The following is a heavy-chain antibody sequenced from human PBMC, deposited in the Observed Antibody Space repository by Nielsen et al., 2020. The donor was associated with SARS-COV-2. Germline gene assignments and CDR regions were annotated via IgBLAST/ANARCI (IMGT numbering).Heavy chain of an antibody. D-gene: IGHD3-9*01. V-gene: IGHV4-34*01. CDR2: IDHSGTT. J-gene: IGHJ3*01. Sequence: SETLSLTCAVYGGSFSGYCWSWVRQTPGKGLEWFGEIDHSGTTNLNPALNGRVTVSVNPSKNQFSLKMTSLTAADTAIYYCARAPNVDILTGDYADGFDVWGQGTGVTVSS. CDR1: GGSFSGYC. CDR3: ARAPNVDILTGDYADGFDV.